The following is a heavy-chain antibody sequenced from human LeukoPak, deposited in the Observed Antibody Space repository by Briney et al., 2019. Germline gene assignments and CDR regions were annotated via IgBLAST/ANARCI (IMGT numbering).Heavy chain of an antibody. J-gene: IGHJ4*02. Sequence: TGGSLRLSCAASGFTFSSYAMHWVRQAPGKGLEWVAVISYDGSNKYYADSVKGRFTISRDNSKNTLYLQMNSLRAEDTALYYCAKDSRGSGSYYNYFDYWGQGTLVAVSS. CDR3: AKDSRGSGSYYNYFDY. D-gene: IGHD1-26*01. CDR2: ISYDGSNK. CDR1: GFTFSSYA. V-gene: IGHV3-30*04.